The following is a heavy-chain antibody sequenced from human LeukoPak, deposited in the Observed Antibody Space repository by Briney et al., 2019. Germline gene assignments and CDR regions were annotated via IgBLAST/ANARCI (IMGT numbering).Heavy chain of an antibody. CDR2: INHSGST. CDR3: ARERDTSNAFDI. CDR1: GGSFSGYY. V-gene: IGHV4-34*01. D-gene: IGHD5-24*01. J-gene: IGHJ3*02. Sequence: SETLSLTCAVYGGSFSGYYWSWIRQPPGKGLEWIGEINHSGSTNYNPSLKSRVTISVDTSKNQFSLKLSSVTAADTAAYYCARERDTSNAFDIWGQGTMVTVSS.